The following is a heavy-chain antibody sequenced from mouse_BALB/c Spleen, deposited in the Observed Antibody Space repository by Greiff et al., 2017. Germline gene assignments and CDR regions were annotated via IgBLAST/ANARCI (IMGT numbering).Heavy chain of an antibody. CDR2: INPSNGGT. CDR3: TRSTMITTSLYWYFGV. CDR1: GYTFTSYY. V-gene: IGHV1S81*02. D-gene: IGHD2-4*01. Sequence: QVQLKQSGAELVKPGASVKLSCKASGYTFTSYYMYWVKQRPGQGREWIGEINPSNGGTNFNEKFKSKATLTVDKSSSTAYMQLSSLTSEDSAVYYCTRSTMITTSLYWYFGVWGAGTTVTVSS. J-gene: IGHJ1*01.